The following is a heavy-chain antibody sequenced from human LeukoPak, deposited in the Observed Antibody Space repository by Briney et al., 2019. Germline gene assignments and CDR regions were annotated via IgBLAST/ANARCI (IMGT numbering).Heavy chain of an antibody. D-gene: IGHD4-17*01. CDR2: IYYSGST. CDR1: GGSISSYY. V-gene: IGHV4-59*01. Sequence: SETLSLTCTVSGGSISSYYWSWIRQPPGKGLEWIGYIYYSGSTNYNPSLKSRVTISVDTSKNQFSLKLSSETAADTAVYYCARDGPMTTDAFDIWGQGTMVTVSS. CDR3: ARDGPMTTDAFDI. J-gene: IGHJ3*02.